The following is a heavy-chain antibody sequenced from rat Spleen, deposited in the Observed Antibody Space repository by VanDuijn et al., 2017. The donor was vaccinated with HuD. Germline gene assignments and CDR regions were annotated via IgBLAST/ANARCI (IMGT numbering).Heavy chain of an antibody. J-gene: IGHJ2*01. CDR1: GFTFSDYY. Sequence: EVQLVESDGGLVQPGRSLKLSCVASGFTFSDYYMAWVRQAPTRGLEWVATISYDGITTYYRDSVRGRFTISRDNAKSTLYLQMDSLRSEDTAPYYCTKMGNYFNHWGQGVMVTVSS. CDR3: TKMGNYFNH. V-gene: IGHV5-29*01. D-gene: IGHD1-7*01. CDR2: ISYDGITT.